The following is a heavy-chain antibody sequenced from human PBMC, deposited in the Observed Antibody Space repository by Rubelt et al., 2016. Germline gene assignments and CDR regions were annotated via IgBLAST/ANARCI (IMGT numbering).Heavy chain of an antibody. V-gene: IGHV4-4*07. J-gene: IGHJ4*02. CDR1: GGSISSYY. Sequence: QVQLQESGPGLVEPSETLSLTCTVSGGSISSYYWSWIRQPAGKGLEWIGRIYTSGSTNYNPSLKRRVTISVDTSKNQFSLKLRSVTAADTAVYYCARGRRWLQFGLTYYFDYWGQGTLVTVSS. D-gene: IGHD5-24*01. CDR2: IYTSGST. CDR3: ARGRRWLQFGLTYYFDY.